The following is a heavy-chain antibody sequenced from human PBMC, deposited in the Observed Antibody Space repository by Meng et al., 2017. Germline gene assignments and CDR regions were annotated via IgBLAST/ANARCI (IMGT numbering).Heavy chain of an antibody. CDR3: ARGVVYAISYFDY. CDR2: TYYRSKWYN. Sequence: GPAPGKPPRPPSFPWSSPGASVAGTGAACNWTGQSPSRGLEWLGRTYYRSKWYNDYAVSVKSRITINPDTSKNQFSLQLNSVTPEDTAVYYCARGVVYAISYFDYWGQGTLVTVSS. D-gene: IGHD2-8*02. CDR1: GASVAGTGAA. V-gene: IGHV6-1*02. J-gene: IGHJ4*02.